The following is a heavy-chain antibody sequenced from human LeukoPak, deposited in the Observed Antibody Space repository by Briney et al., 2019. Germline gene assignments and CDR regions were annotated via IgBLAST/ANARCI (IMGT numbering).Heavy chain of an antibody. CDR3: ASEAAYSSGWRYFDY. D-gene: IGHD6-19*01. CDR1: GYTFTSYY. CDR2: INPSGGST. J-gene: IGHJ4*02. Sequence: GSVKVSCKASGYTFTSYYMHWVRQAPGQGLEWMGIINPSGGSTSYAQKFQGRVTMTRDTSTSTVYMELSSLRSEDTAVYYCASEAAYSSGWRYFDYWGQGTLVTVSS. V-gene: IGHV1-46*01.